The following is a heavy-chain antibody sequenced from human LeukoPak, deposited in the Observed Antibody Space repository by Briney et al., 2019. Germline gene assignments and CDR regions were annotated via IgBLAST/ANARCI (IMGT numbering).Heavy chain of an antibody. CDR3: ARRFDS. V-gene: IGHV3-48*03. Sequence: PGGSLRLSCAASGFTSSTYSMNWVRQAPGKGLEWVSYISSTGTIYYADSVKGRFTISRDNAKNSLYLQMNSPRAEDTAIYYCARRFDSWGQGTLVTVSS. J-gene: IGHJ4*02. CDR1: GFTSSTYS. CDR2: ISSTGTI.